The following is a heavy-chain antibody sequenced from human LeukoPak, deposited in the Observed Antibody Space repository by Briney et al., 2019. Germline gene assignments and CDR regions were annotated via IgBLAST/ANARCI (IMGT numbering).Heavy chain of an antibody. V-gene: IGHV3-9*01. Sequence: GGSLRLSCAASGFTFSDYYMSWVRHAPGKGLEWVSGISWNSGSIGYADSVKGRFTISRDNAKNSLYLQMNSLRAEDTALYYCAKAFYGGNPTFFDYWGQGTLVTVSS. J-gene: IGHJ4*02. D-gene: IGHD4-23*01. CDR1: GFTFSDYY. CDR3: AKAFYGGNPTFFDY. CDR2: ISWNSGSI.